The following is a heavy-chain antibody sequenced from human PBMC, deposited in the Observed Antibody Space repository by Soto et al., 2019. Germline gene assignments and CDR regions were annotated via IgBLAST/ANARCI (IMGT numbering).Heavy chain of an antibody. D-gene: IGHD2-2*01. Sequence: LRLSCAASGFTFSSYEMNWVRQAPGRTLEWVSYISSAGDSSYYADSVKGRFTISRDNAKNSLYLQMNSLRVEDTAVYYCARVYCSTTTCHVQAFDSWGQGTLVTVSS. CDR1: GFTFSSYE. CDR2: ISSAGDSS. CDR3: ARVYCSTTTCHVQAFDS. V-gene: IGHV3-48*03. J-gene: IGHJ4*02.